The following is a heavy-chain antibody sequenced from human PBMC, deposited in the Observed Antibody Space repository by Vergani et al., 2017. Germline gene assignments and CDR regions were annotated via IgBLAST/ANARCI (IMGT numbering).Heavy chain of an antibody. D-gene: IGHD1-26*01. CDR1: GFTFSSYG. Sequence: VQLVESGGGLVKPGGSLRLSCAASGFTFSSYGMHWVRQAPGKGLEWVAFIRYDGSNKYYADSVKGRFTISRDNSKNTLYLQMNSLRAEDTAVYYCAKEVARGSYHYFDYWGQGTLVTVSS. V-gene: IGHV3-30*02. CDR3: AKEVARGSYHYFDY. J-gene: IGHJ4*02. CDR2: IRYDGSNK.